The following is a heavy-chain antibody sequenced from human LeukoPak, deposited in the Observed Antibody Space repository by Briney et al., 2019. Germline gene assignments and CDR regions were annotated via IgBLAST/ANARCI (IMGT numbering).Heavy chain of an antibody. D-gene: IGHD4-23*01. CDR1: GFTVSSHF. CDR2: IYSGGAT. CDR3: ARDLTVYRGNPLYYFDW. Sequence: PGGSLRLSCAASGFTVSSHFMSWVRQAPGKGLEWVSVIYSGGATYYADSVKGRFSISRDISKNTLYLQRNSLRAEDTAVYFCARDLTVYRGNPLYYFDWWGQGTLVTVSS. J-gene: IGHJ4*02. V-gene: IGHV3-66*01.